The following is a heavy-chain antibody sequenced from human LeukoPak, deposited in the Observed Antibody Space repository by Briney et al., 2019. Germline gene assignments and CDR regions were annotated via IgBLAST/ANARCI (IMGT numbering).Heavy chain of an antibody. CDR2: IIPIFGTA. J-gene: IGHJ6*02. CDR3: ARDRTMIAPSGMDV. D-gene: IGHD3-22*01. V-gene: IGHV1-69*13. CDR1: GYTFTSYD. Sequence: SVKVSCKASGYTFTSYDISWVRQAPGQGLEWMGGIIPIFGTANYAQKFQGRVTITADESTSTAYMELSSLRSEDTAVYYCARDRTMIAPSGMDVWGQGTTVTVSS.